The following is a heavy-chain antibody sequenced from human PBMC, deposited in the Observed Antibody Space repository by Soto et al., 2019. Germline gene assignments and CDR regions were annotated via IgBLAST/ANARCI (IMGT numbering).Heavy chain of an antibody. J-gene: IGHJ6*02. CDR3: AGERHYYYGMDV. D-gene: IGHD1-1*01. V-gene: IGHV4-59*01. Sequence: PSETLSLTCTVSGGSISSYYWSWIRQPPGKGLEWIGYIYYSGSTNYNPSLKSRVTISVDTSKNQFSLKLSSVTAADTAVYYCAGERHYYYGMDVWGQGTTVTVS. CDR2: IYYSGST. CDR1: GGSISSYY.